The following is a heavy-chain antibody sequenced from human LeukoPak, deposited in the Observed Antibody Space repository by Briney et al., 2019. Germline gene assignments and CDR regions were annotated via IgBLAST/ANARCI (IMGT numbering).Heavy chain of an antibody. D-gene: IGHD3-10*01. CDR3: ARRKIWSAFDI. V-gene: IGHV4-34*08. CDR1: GFTLSSYS. CDR2: IYHSGST. J-gene: IGHJ3*02. Sequence: PGGSLRLSCAASGFTLSSYSMNWVRQAPGKGLEWIGSIYHSGSTYYNPSLKSRVTISVDTSKNQFSLKLSSVTAADTAVYYCARRKIWSAFDIWGQGTMVTVSS.